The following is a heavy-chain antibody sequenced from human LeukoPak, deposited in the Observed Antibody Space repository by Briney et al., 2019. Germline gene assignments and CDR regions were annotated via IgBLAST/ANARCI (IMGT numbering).Heavy chain of an antibody. V-gene: IGHV3-53*01. Sequence: TGGSLRLSCAASGFTVSSNYMSWVRQAPGKGLEWVSVIYSGGSTYYADSVKGRFTISRDNSKNTLYLQMNSLRAEDTAVYYCARGIVGATAPIAFDIWGQGTMVTVSS. D-gene: IGHD1-26*01. CDR3: ARGIVGATAPIAFDI. CDR1: GFTVSSNY. CDR2: IYSGGST. J-gene: IGHJ3*02.